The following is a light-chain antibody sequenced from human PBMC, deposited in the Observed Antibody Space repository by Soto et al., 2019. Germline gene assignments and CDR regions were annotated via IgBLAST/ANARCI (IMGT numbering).Light chain of an antibody. CDR3: SAYTGSSTLV. J-gene: IGLJ3*02. CDR1: SSDIGSYSY. V-gene: IGLV2-14*01. CDR2: EVS. Sequence: QSALTQPASVSGSPGQSITISCTGTSSDIGSYSYVSWYQHHPGKVPKLMIYEVSNRPPGVSDRFSGSKSGNTASLTISGLQAEDEADYYCSAYTGSSTLVFGGGTKVTVL.